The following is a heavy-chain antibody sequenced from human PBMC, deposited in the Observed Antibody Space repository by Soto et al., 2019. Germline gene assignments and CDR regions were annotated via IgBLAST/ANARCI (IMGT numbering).Heavy chain of an antibody. J-gene: IGHJ5*02. Sequence: PGGSLRLSCAASGFTFSDYYMSWIRQAPGKGLEWISHISDSATTMYYADSVKGRFTISRDNARKSLFPHMNSLRAEDTAVYYCARDTAFISSGLFNPWGPGTLVTVSS. CDR1: GFTFSDYY. D-gene: IGHD3-22*01. V-gene: IGHV3-11*01. CDR2: ISDSATTM. CDR3: ARDTAFISSGLFNP.